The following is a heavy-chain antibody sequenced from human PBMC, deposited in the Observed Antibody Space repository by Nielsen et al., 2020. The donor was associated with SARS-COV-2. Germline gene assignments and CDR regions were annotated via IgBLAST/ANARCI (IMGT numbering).Heavy chain of an antibody. CDR1: RYTLISYL. CDR3: ARDHTMLRGRVLYFDL. V-gene: IGHV1-18*04. Sequence: SVTVSCMPSRYTLISYLISWLRQAPAQGREWMGWISAFNGNTNYAQKLQGRVTMTTDTSTSPAYMELKGLRSDDTAVYYCARDHTMLRGRVLYFDLWGRGTLVTVSS. J-gene: IGHJ2*01. D-gene: IGHD3-10*01. CDR2: ISAFNGNT.